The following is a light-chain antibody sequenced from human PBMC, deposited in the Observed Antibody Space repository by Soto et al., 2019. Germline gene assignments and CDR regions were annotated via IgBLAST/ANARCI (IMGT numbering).Light chain of an antibody. V-gene: IGKV3-15*01. CDR1: QSVNNN. J-gene: IGKJ5*01. CDR3: QQYNNWLIT. CDR2: GAS. Sequence: EIVLTQYPATLSVSPGERATLSCRASQSVNNNYLAWYQRQPGQAPRLLIYGASTRATGIPARFSGSGSGTEFTLTISSLQSEDFAVYYCQQYNNWLITFGQGTRLEIK.